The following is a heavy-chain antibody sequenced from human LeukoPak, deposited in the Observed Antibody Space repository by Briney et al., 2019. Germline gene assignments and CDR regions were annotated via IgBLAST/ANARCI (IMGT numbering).Heavy chain of an antibody. CDR1: GFTFSIYS. D-gene: IGHD4-11*01. CDR3: AKGVLAVTTWIWFDP. J-gene: IGHJ5*02. V-gene: IGHV3-48*01. CDR2: ISSGSDTI. Sequence: PGGSLRLSCAASGFTFSIYSVNWVRQAPGKGLEWVSYISSGSDTIYYADSVKGRFTISRDNAKNSLYLQMNSLRAEDTAVYYCAKGVLAVTTWIWFDPWGQGTLVTVSS.